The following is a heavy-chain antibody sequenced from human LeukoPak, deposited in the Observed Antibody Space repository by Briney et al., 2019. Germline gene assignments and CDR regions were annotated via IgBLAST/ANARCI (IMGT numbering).Heavy chain of an antibody. D-gene: IGHD3/OR15-3a*01. CDR3: TRDFWTDY. CDR2: IKLDGTQK. Sequence: PGGSLRLSCAASGFTFRNYWMSWIRQAPGRGLEWVANIKLDGTQKNYIQSVRGRFTISRDNARNFLYLRLSSLRAEDTAVYYCTRDFWTDYWGQGTLVTVSS. V-gene: IGHV3-7*01. J-gene: IGHJ4*02. CDR1: GFTFRNYW.